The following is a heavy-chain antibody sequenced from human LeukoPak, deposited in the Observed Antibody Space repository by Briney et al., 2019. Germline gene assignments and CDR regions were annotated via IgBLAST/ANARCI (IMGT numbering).Heavy chain of an antibody. CDR3: ATDGPHSNGWAHFDH. J-gene: IGHJ4*02. Sequence: GGSLRLSCAASGFTFSSYEMNWVRQAPGKGLEWVSYISTSGTTIYYAGSVKGRFTISRDNAKKSLYLQMNSLRAEDTAVYYCATDGPHSNGWAHFDHWGQGTLVTVSS. CDR1: GFTFSSYE. CDR2: ISTSGTTI. V-gene: IGHV3-48*03. D-gene: IGHD6-25*01.